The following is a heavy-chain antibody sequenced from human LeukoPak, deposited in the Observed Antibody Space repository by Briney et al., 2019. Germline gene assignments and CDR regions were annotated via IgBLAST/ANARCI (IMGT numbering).Heavy chain of an antibody. J-gene: IGHJ4*02. V-gene: IGHV1-2*02. CDR1: GYTFTGYY. CDR3: ARDRISMTTVTTADY. CDR2: INPNSGGT. Sequence: ASVKVSYKASGYTFTGYYMHWVRQAPGQGLEWMGWINPNSGGTNYAQKFQGRVTMTRDTSISTAYMELSRLRSDDTAVYYCARDRISMTTVTTADYWGQGTLVTVSS. D-gene: IGHD4-17*01.